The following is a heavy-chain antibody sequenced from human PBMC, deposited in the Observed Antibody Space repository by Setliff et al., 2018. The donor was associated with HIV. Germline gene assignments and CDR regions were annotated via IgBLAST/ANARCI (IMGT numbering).Heavy chain of an antibody. J-gene: IGHJ2*01. CDR3: AGPRGYCSGGTCHFWYFDL. CDR1: GGSISSSTYY. Sequence: PSETLSLPCTVSGGSISSSTYYWGWFRQPPGKGLEWIGTISYSGSTYYNPSLKSRVIISVDTSKNQFSRKLSSVTAADTAVYYFAGPRGYCSGGTCHFWYFDLWGRGTLVTVSS. CDR2: ISYSGST. D-gene: IGHD2-15*01. V-gene: IGHV4-39*01.